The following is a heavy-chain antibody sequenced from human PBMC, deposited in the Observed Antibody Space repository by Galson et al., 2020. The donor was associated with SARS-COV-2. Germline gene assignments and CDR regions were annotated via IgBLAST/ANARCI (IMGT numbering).Heavy chain of an antibody. V-gene: IGHV1-24*01. CDR2: FDPEDGET. D-gene: IGHD2-2*01. Sequence: ASVKVSCKVSGYTLTELSMHWVRQAPGKGLEWMGGFDPEDGETIYAQKFQGRVTMTEDTSTDTAYMELSSLRSEDTAVYYCAGSPAAIGRYYYYYMDVWGKGTTVTVSS. CDR3: AGSPAAIGRYYYYYMDV. CDR1: GYTLTELS. J-gene: IGHJ6*03.